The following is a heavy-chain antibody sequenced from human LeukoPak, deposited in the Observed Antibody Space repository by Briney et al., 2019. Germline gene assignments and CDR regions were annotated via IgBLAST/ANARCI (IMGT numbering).Heavy chain of an antibody. D-gene: IGHD2-2*01. CDR2: ISSGGTYE. CDR1: GFTFSNYA. Sequence: TGGSLRLSCAASGFTFSNYAMYWVRQAPGKGLERVSLISSGGTYEYYADSVKGRFTISRDNSKNTLYLQLNSLRAEDTAVYYCARDRYCSSTSCSGGNYYFDYWGQGTLVTVSS. CDR3: ARDRYCSSTSCSGGNYYFDY. J-gene: IGHJ4*02. V-gene: IGHV3-30*01.